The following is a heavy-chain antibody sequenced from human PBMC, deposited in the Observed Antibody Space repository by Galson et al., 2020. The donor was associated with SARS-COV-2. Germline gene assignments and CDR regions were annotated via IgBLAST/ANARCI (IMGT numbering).Heavy chain of an antibody. CDR1: GFTFGNAW. CDR3: TTLNLYFYDSSGYLHDGMDV. V-gene: IGHV3-15*01. CDR2: IKSKTDGRTT. Sequence: GGSLRLSCAASGFTFGNAWMSWVRQAPGKGLEWVGRIKSKTDGRTTDYAAPVKGRFTISRDDSKNTLYLHMNSLKTEDTAVYYWTTLNLYFYDSSGYLHDGMDVWGQGTTVTVSS. D-gene: IGHD3-22*01. J-gene: IGHJ6*02.